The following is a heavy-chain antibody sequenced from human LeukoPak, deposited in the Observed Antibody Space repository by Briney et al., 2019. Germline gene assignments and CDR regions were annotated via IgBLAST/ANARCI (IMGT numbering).Heavy chain of an antibody. CDR2: INPNSGGT. CDR1: GYTFTGYY. CDR3: ARDVGSGRYSASGPIDY. D-gene: IGHD3-10*01. J-gene: IGHJ4*02. V-gene: IGHV1-2*02. Sequence: GASVKVSCKASGYTFTGYYMHWVRQAPGQGLEWMGWINPNSGGTNYAQKFQGRVTMTRDTSISTAYMELSRLRSDDTAVYYCARDVGSGRYSASGPIDYWGQGTLVTVSS.